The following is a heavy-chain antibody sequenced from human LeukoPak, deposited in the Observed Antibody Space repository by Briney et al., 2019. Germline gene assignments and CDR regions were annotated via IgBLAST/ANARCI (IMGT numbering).Heavy chain of an antibody. Sequence: GGSLRLSCAASGFILNIYSMNWVRQAPGMGLEWVAIISYDGRNKFYADSVKGRFTISRDNSRNTLYLQMNSLRTEDTAVYYCVRLTAAGRRTDFDYWGQGTLVTVSS. CDR3: VRLTAAGRRTDFDY. CDR1: GFILNIYS. J-gene: IGHJ4*02. D-gene: IGHD6-13*01. CDR2: ISYDGRNK. V-gene: IGHV3-30*03.